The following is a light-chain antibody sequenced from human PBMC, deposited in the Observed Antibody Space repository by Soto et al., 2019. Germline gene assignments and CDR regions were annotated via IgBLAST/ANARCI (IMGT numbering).Light chain of an antibody. CDR3: GADHGSGSNFVYV. CDR2: VGTGGIVG. J-gene: IGLJ1*01. Sequence: SVLTQPPYASASLGASVTLTCTLSSGYSNYKVDWYQQRPGKGPRFVMRVGTGGIVGSKGDGIPDRFSVLGSGLNRYLTIKNIQEEDESDYHCGADHGSGSNFVYVFGTGTKVTVL. V-gene: IGLV9-49*01. CDR1: SGYSNYK.